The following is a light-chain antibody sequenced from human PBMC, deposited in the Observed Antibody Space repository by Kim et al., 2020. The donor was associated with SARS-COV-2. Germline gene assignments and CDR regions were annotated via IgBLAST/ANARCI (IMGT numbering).Light chain of an antibody. CDR2: DAT. V-gene: IGKV3-15*01. CDR3: QQSNDWPPLT. Sequence: SPGERVTLSCRVSQTINNKLVWYQQKPGQAPRLLIYDATTRATGVPARFIGSGSETDFTLTISSLQSEDFAVYYCQQSNDWPPLTFGQGTKVDIK. J-gene: IGKJ1*01. CDR1: QTINNK.